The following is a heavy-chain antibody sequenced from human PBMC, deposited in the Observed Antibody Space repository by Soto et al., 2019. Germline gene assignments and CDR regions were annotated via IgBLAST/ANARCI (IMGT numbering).Heavy chain of an antibody. D-gene: IGHD6-19*01. V-gene: IGHV3-23*01. CDR2: ISYNGSNK. J-gene: IGHJ4*02. CDR1: GFTFSSYA. CDR3: AKDQVVGSSGWYLDY. Sequence: GGSLRLSCAASGFTFSSYAMSWVRQAPGKGLEWVAAISYNGSNKYYADSVKGRFTISRDDSKNTLYLQMNSLRAEDMAVYYCAKDQVVGSSGWYLDYWGQGNLVTVSS.